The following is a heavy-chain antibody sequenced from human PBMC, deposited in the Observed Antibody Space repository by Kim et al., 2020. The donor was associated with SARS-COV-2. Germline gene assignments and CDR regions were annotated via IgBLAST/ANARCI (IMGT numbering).Heavy chain of an antibody. D-gene: IGHD3-16*01. V-gene: IGHV1-3*01. CDR3: LGGFYFDD. CDR2: GKGNT. Sequence: GKGNTIYSQKFQGRVTFTKDTSASTAYMELSFLRSEDSAVYYCLGGFYFDDWGQGTLVTVSS. J-gene: IGHJ4*02.